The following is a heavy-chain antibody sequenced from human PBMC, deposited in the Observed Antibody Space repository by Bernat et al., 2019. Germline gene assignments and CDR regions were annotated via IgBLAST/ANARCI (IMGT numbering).Heavy chain of an antibody. CDR1: GYTFTSYG. V-gene: IGHV1-18*01. Sequence: QVQLVQSGAEVKKPGASVKVSCKASGYTFTSYGLSWVRQAPGQGLEWMGWISGYNGNTNYGQKFQGRVTMTTDTSTSTAYMELRSLRSDDTALYYCARAKDFWSGYTSSFDYWGQGTLVTVSS. CDR2: ISGYNGNT. D-gene: IGHD3-3*01. CDR3: ARAKDFWSGYTSSFDY. J-gene: IGHJ4*02.